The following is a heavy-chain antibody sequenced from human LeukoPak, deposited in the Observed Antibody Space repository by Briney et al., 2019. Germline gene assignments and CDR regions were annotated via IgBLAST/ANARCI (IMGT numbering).Heavy chain of an antibody. V-gene: IGHV3-23*01. J-gene: IGHJ4*02. Sequence: GGSLRLPCAASGFPFSTYAMNWVRQDSEKRLEWIAGISGKGNGTYYANSLKGRFTISRDNSKNTLYLQVNSLRPDDTAVYYCGKLSGFNWNYFVNYWGQGTLVTVSS. CDR1: GFPFSTYA. CDR2: ISGKGNGT. CDR3: GKLSGFNWNYFVNY. D-gene: IGHD1-7*01.